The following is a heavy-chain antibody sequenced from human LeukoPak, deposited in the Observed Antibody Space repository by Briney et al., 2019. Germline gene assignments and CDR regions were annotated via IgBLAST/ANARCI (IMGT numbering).Heavy chain of an antibody. J-gene: IGHJ4*02. CDR1: GGSISSYY. CDR2: IYYSGST. D-gene: IGHD2-2*01. V-gene: IGHV4-59*01. CDR3: ARFDCSSTSCYFDY. Sequence: SETLPLTCTVSGGSISSYYWSWIRQPPGKGLEWIGYIYYSGSTNYNPSLKSRVTISVDTSKNQFSLKLSSVTAADTAVYYCARFDCSSTSCYFDYWGQGTLVTVSS.